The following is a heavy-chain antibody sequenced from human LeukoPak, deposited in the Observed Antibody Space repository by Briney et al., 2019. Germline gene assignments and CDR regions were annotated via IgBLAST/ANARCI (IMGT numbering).Heavy chain of an antibody. CDR1: GYTLTELS. D-gene: IGHD2-2*01. V-gene: IGHV1-24*01. CDR3: ATEGYQLLWPVFDY. CDR2: FDPEDGET. Sequence: ASVKVSCKGSGYTLTELSMHWVRQAPGKGLEWMGGFDPEDGETIYAQKFQGRVTMTEDTFTDTAYMELSSLRSGDTAVYYCATEGYQLLWPVFDYWGQGTLVTVSS. J-gene: IGHJ4*02.